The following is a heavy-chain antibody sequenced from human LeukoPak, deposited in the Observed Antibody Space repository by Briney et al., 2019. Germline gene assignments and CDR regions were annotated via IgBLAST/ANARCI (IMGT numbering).Heavy chain of an antibody. V-gene: IGHV3-21*01. D-gene: IGHD4-17*01. J-gene: IGHJ4*02. CDR3: ARDPADYGDYESFDY. Sequence: GGSLRLSCAASGFTFSSYSMNWVRQAPGKGLEWVSSISSSSYIYYADSVKGRFTISRDNAKNSLYLQMNSLRAEDTAVYYCARDPADYGDYESFDYWGQGTLVPSPQ. CDR1: GFTFSSYS. CDR2: ISSSSYI.